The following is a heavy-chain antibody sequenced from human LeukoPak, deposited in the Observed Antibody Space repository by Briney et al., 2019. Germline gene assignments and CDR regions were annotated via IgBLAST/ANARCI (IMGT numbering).Heavy chain of an antibody. CDR2: ISAYNGNT. CDR1: GYTFTSYG. V-gene: IGHV1-18*01. J-gene: IGHJ4*02. CDR3: AREESSWRGFGELFPVIDY. Sequence: ASVKVSCKASGYTFTSYGISWVRQAPGQGLEWMGWISAYNGNTNYAQKLQGRVTMTTDTSTSTAYMELRSLRSDDTAVYYCAREESSWRGFGELFPVIDYWGQGTLVTVSS. D-gene: IGHD3-10*01.